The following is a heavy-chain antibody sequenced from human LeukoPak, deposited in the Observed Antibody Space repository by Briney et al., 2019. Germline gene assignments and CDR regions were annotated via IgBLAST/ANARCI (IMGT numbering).Heavy chain of an antibody. CDR3: ARDYDFWSGFGYFDY. Sequence: GGSLRLSCAASGFTFSSYAMHWVRQAPGKGLEWVAVISYDGSNKYYADSVKGRFTISRDNSKNTLYLQMNSLRAEDTAVYYCARDYDFWSGFGYFDYWGQGTLVTVSS. J-gene: IGHJ4*02. V-gene: IGHV3-30-3*01. CDR1: GFTFSSYA. CDR2: ISYDGSNK. D-gene: IGHD3-3*01.